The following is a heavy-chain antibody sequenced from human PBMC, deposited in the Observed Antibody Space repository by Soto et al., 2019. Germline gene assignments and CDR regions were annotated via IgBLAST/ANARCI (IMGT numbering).Heavy chain of an antibody. Sequence: GGSLRLSCAASGFTFNNYAMAWVRQAPGKGLEWVSSIGHSGYSINYGDSVKGRFTISRDNSKNMLFLEMRGLRAEDTATYYCARSDDKDILTGCSNWGQGVLVTVYS. J-gene: IGHJ4*02. CDR3: ARSDDKDILTGCSN. D-gene: IGHD3-9*01. CDR2: IGHSGYSI. V-gene: IGHV3-23*01. CDR1: GFTFNNYA.